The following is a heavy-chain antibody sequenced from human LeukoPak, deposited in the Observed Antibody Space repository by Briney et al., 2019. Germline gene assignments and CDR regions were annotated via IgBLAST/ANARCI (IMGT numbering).Heavy chain of an antibody. D-gene: IGHD3-10*01. CDR1: GYTFTGYY. J-gene: IGHJ4*02. V-gene: IGHV1-2*02. CDR2: INPNSGGT. CDR3: ARVPITMVRGVIKKRDDFDY. Sequence: ASVKVSCKASGYTFTGYYMHWVRQAPGQGLEWMGWINPNSGGTNYAQKFQGRATMTRDTSFSTAYMELSRLRSDDTAVYYCARVPITMVRGVIKKRDDFDYWGQGTLVTVSS.